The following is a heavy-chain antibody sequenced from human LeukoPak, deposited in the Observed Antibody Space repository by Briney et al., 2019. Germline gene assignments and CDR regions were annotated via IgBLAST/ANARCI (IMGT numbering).Heavy chain of an antibody. CDR2: IDYSGGSS. V-gene: IGHV3-48*03. CDR1: GFTLSSYE. CDR3: ARETDSTLFDY. J-gene: IGHJ4*02. Sequence: GGSLRLSYTVSGFTLSSYEMSWIRQAPGRGLEWASSIDYSGGSSYYADSVKGRFTISRDNAKNSLYLQMNSLRAEDTAVFYCARETDSTLFDYWGQGTLVTVSS. D-gene: IGHD2-2*01.